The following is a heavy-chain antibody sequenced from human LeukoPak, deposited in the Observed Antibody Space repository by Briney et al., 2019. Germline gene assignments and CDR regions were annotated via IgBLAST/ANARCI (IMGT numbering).Heavy chain of an antibody. J-gene: IGHJ5*02. Sequence: SETLSLTCTVSGGSISSGDYYWSWIRQPPGKGLEWIGYIYYSGSTYYNPSLKSRVTISVDTSKNQFSLKLSSVTAADTAVYYCASYSTSGFDPWGQGTLATVSS. V-gene: IGHV4-30-4*08. CDR1: GGSISSGDYY. CDR2: IYYSGST. CDR3: ASYSTSGFDP. D-gene: IGHD4-11*01.